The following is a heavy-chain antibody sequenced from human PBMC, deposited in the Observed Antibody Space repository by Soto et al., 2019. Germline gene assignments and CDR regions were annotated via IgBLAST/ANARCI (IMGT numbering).Heavy chain of an antibody. J-gene: IGHJ4*02. D-gene: IGHD3-3*01. Sequence: PSETLSLTCAVYGGSFSGHYWTWIRQPPGKGLEWVGEITRSGNTNYNPSLKSRVTISVDTSKNQFSLKLSSVTAADTAVCYCACNYYDFWSGYYSVGYFDYWAQGTPVTVSS. CDR3: ACNYYDFWSGYYSVGYFDY. CDR2: ITRSGNT. CDR1: GGSFSGHY. V-gene: IGHV4-34*01.